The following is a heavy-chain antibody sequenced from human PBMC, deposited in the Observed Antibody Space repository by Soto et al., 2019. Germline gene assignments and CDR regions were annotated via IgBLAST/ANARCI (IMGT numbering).Heavy chain of an antibody. D-gene: IGHD6-13*01. CDR2: IYYSGST. Sequence: QEQLHESGPGLVKPSETLSLSCSVSGGSISSYYWSWIRQPPGKGLEWIGYIYYSGSTKYNPSLKSRVSISVDTSKNQLSLKLTSVTAADTAVYYCARVGYSSSWFWFFDLWGRGTLVTVS. CDR1: GGSISSYY. J-gene: IGHJ2*01. CDR3: ARVGYSSSWFWFFDL. V-gene: IGHV4-59*01.